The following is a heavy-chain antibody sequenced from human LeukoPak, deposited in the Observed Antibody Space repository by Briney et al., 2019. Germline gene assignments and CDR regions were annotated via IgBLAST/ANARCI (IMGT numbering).Heavy chain of an antibody. CDR1: GFTFSNAW. CDR3: ARGSRYCGSGTCYYFDQ. Sequence: GGSLRLSCAASGFTFSNAWMNWVRQAPGKGLEWVSYISSSGNVRHYGDSVKGRFTISRDNAKNSLSLQMNSLRAEDTAVYFCARGSRYCGSGTCYYFDQWGQGTLVTVSS. CDR2: ISSSGNVR. V-gene: IGHV3-48*04. D-gene: IGHD2-15*01. J-gene: IGHJ4*02.